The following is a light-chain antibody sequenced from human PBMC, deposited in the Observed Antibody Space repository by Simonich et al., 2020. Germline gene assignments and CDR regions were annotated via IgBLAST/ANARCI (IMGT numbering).Light chain of an antibody. CDR3: SSYTSSSTGV. Sequence: QSSLTQPASVSGSPGQSITISCTGTSSDVGGYNYVSWYQQHPGKAHKLMIYDVSKRPSGVSNRFSGSKSGNTASLTIAGLQAEDEADYYCSSYTSSSTGVFGGGTKLTVL. J-gene: IGLJ3*02. CDR1: SSDVGGYNY. V-gene: IGLV2-14*01. CDR2: DVS.